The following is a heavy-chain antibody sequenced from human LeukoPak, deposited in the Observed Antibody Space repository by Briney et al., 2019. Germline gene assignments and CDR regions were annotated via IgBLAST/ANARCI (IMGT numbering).Heavy chain of an antibody. Sequence: GGSLRLSCAASRFTFSTYGMSWVRQAPGKGLEWVSAISNNGGYTYYADSVQGRFTISRDNSKSTLCLQMNSLRAEDTAVYYCARGISGPDYWGQGTLVTVSS. CDR1: RFTFSTYG. D-gene: IGHD6-19*01. CDR3: ARGISGPDY. J-gene: IGHJ4*02. V-gene: IGHV3-23*01. CDR2: ISNNGGYT.